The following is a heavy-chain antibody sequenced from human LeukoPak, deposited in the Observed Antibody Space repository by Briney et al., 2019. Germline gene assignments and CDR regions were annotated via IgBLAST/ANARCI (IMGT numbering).Heavy chain of an antibody. Sequence: GGSLRLSCAASGFTFSSYEMNWVRQAPGKGLEWVSYISSSGSTIYYADSVKGRFTISRDNSKNSLSLQMDSLTTEDTALYYCAKEGYSHTSNYFDNWGQGILVTVSS. V-gene: IGHV3-48*03. CDR1: GFTFSSYE. CDR2: ISSSGSTI. D-gene: IGHD2-15*01. CDR3: AKEGYSHTSNYFDN. J-gene: IGHJ4*02.